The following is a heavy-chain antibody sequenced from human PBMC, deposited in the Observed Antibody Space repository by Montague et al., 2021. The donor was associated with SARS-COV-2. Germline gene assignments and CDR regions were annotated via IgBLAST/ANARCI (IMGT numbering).Heavy chain of an antibody. D-gene: IGHD3-10*01. V-gene: IGHV3-66*01. J-gene: IGHJ6*02. CDR1: GFTVSSNY. CDR2: IYSGGST. CDR3: ARDPGRGMVRGVRGYYYGMDV. Sequence: SLRLSCAASGFTVSSNYMSWVRQAPGKGLEWVSVIYSGGSTYYADSVKGRFTISRDNSKNTLYLQMNSLRAEDTAVYYCARDPGRGMVRGVRGYYYGMDVWDQGTTVTVSS.